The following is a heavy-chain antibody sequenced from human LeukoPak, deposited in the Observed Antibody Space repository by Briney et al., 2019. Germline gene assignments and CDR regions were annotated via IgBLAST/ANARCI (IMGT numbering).Heavy chain of an antibody. CDR3: ARRQIYFDY. J-gene: IGHJ4*02. CDR1: GGSLSPYY. V-gene: IGHV4-4*09. Sequence: SETLSLTCSVSGGSLSPYYWSWIRQPPGKGLEWIGYIFSSGSTNYNPSLKSRVTISVDTSRNQFSLKLSSVTAADTAVYYCARRQIYFDYWGQGTLVTLSS. CDR2: IFSSGST.